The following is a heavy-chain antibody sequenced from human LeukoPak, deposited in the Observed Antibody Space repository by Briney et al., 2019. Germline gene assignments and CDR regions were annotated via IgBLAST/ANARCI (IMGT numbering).Heavy chain of an antibody. V-gene: IGHV3-73*01. D-gene: IGHD3-10*01. CDR2: IRSKANSYAT. CDR3: TRTPPYGSGSYPPRQFDY. Sequence: PGGTLTLSCAASGLTFSGSAMHWVRQASGKGLEWVGRIRSKANSYATAYAASVKGRFTISRDDSKNTAYLQMNSQKTEDTAVYYCTRTPPYGSGSYPPRQFDYWGQGTLVTVSS. J-gene: IGHJ4*02. CDR1: GLTFSGSA.